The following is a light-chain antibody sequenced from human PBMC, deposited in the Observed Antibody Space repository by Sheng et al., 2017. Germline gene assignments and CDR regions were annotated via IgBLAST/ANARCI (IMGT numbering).Light chain of an antibody. Sequence: PGERATVSCRASRSVGNHLAWYQQKPGQSPSLLIYATSTRAPGIPARFSGRGSGTEFTLTINGLQSEDSALYFCHQYDSWPPEHTFGQGTKRGDQT. V-gene: IGKV3D-15*01. CDR2: ATS. CDR3: HQYDSWPPEHT. CDR1: RSVGNH. J-gene: IGKJ2*01.